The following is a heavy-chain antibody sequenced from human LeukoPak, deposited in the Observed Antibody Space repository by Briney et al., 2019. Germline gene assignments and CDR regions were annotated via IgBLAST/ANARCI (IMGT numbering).Heavy chain of an antibody. CDR3: ARRTTVVTPYYYYGMDV. J-gene: IGHJ6*02. CDR2: IYYSGST. CDR1: GGSISSGDYY. V-gene: IGHV4-30-4*01. D-gene: IGHD4-23*01. Sequence: SETLSLTCTVSGGSISSGDYYWSWIRQPPGKGLEWIGYIYYSGSTYYNPSLKSRVTISVDTSKNQFSLKLSSVTAADTAVYYCARRTTVVTPYYYYGMDVWGQGTTVTVSS.